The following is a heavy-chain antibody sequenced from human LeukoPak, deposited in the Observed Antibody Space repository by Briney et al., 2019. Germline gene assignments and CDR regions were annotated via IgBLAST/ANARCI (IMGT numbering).Heavy chain of an antibody. J-gene: IGHJ6*03. V-gene: IGHV3-30*02. CDR2: IRFDGTSE. Sequence: GGSLRLSCAASGFTFSSYWMSWVRQAPGKGLEWVAFIRFDGTSEFYADSVKARFTISRDNSQNTVSLQLNNLRIEDTALYYCAKTSLSDPSGHYYYMDVWGKGTTVTVSS. D-gene: IGHD3-3*01. CDR3: AKTSLSDPSGHYYYMDV. CDR1: GFTFSSYW.